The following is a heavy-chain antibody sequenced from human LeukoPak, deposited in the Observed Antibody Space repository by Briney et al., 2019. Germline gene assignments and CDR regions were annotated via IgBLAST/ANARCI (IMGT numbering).Heavy chain of an antibody. CDR1: GYTFTGYY. J-gene: IGHJ3*01. V-gene: IGHV1-2*02. Sequence: GASVKVSCKASGYTFTGYYMHWVRQAPGQGLEWMGWINPTSGVTNYAQKFQGRVTMTRDTSITTAYMELSGLRSDDTAIYYCARDHYYHDSSGYYPNWGQGTMVTVSS. CDR3: ARDHYYHDSSGYYPN. CDR2: INPTSGVT. D-gene: IGHD3-22*01.